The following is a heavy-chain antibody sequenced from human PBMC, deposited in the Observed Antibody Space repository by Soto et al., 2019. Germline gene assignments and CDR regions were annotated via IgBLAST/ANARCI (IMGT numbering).Heavy chain of an antibody. Sequence: ASVKVSCKASGYTFTGYYMHWVRQAPGQGLEWMGWINPNNGNTNYAQKLQGRVTMTTDTSTSTAYMELRSLRSDDTAVYYCAVGPSLGYCSSTSCPPWGQGTLVTVSS. J-gene: IGHJ5*02. CDR3: AVGPSLGYCSSTSCPP. CDR2: INPNNGNT. CDR1: GYTFTGYY. D-gene: IGHD2-2*01. V-gene: IGHV1-18*04.